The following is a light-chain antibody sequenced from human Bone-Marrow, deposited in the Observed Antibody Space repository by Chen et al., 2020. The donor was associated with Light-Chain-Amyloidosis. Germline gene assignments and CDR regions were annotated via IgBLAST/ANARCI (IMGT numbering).Light chain of an antibody. CDR3: QSADSSGTYEVR. CDR1: DLPTKY. Sequence: SYELTQPTSMAVSPAQTASITCSGDDLPTKYAYWYQQKPGQAPVLVIHRDTERPSGISERFSGSSSGTTATLTISGVQAEDEADYHCQSADSSGTYEVRFGGGTKLTVL. J-gene: IGLJ2*01. CDR2: RDT. V-gene: IGLV3-25*03.